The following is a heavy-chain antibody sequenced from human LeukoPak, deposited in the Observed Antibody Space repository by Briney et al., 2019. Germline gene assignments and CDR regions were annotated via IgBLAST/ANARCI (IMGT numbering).Heavy chain of an antibody. V-gene: IGHV3-33*08. CDR1: GFTFSSYG. J-gene: IGHJ4*02. D-gene: IGHD6-19*01. CDR3: ARDIPGIAVAGTPFDC. Sequence: PGRSLRLSCAASGFTFSSYGMHWVRQAPGKGLEWVAVIWYDGSNKYYADSVKGRFTISRDNSKNTLYLQMNSLRAEDTAVYYCARDIPGIAVAGTPFDCWGQGTLVTVSS. CDR2: IWYDGSNK.